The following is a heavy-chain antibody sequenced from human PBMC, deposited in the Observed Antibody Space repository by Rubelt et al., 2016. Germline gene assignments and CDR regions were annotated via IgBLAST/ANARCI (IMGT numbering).Heavy chain of an antibody. J-gene: IGHJ4*02. V-gene: IGHV3-7*04. CDR3: ARHGGNPLLHYFDY. CDR2: IKQDVSEK. D-gene: IGHD4-23*01. Sequence: GNIKQDVSEKNFVDSVKGRFTISRDNAKNTLYLQMNSLRAEDTAVYYCARHGGNPLLHYFDYWGQGTLVTVSS.